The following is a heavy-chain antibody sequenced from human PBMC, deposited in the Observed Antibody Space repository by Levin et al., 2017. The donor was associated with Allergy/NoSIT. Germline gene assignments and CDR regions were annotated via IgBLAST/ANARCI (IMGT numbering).Heavy chain of an antibody. V-gene: IGHV1-8*01. Sequence: GESLKISCKASGYTFTSYDINWVRQATGQGLEWMGWMNPNSGNTGYAQKFQGRVTMTRNTSISTAYMELSSLRSEDTAVYYCARGPYDFWSGYLLHYYYYMDVWGKGTTVTVSS. CDR2: MNPNSGNT. D-gene: IGHD3-3*01. CDR1: GYTFTSYD. CDR3: ARGPYDFWSGYLLHYYYYMDV. J-gene: IGHJ6*03.